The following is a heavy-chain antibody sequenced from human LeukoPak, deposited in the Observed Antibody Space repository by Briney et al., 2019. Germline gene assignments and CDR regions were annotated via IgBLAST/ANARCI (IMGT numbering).Heavy chain of an antibody. D-gene: IGHD3-3*01. CDR3: ARVYDFWSGYSWGGFDP. Sequence: PSETLSLTCTVSGGSISSGGYYWSWIRQHPGKGLEWIGYIDYRGSTYDNPSLKSRITIAVDTSKNQFSLKLRSVTAADTAVYYCARVYDFWSGYSWGGFDPWGQGTLVTVSS. CDR1: GGSISSGGYY. V-gene: IGHV4-31*03. CDR2: IDYRGST. J-gene: IGHJ5*02.